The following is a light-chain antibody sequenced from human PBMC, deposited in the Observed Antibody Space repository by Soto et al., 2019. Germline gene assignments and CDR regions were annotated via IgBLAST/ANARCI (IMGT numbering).Light chain of an antibody. J-gene: IGKJ1*01. CDR3: QQRNYWPRT. CDR2: DAS. V-gene: IGKV3-11*01. CDR1: QSVSSY. Sequence: EIVLTQSPAPLSLSPGERATLSCRASQSVSSYLTWYQQKPGQAPRFLIYDASNRATGIPARFSGSGSGTDFTLTISSLEPEDFAVYYCQQRNYWPRTFGQGTKVEIK.